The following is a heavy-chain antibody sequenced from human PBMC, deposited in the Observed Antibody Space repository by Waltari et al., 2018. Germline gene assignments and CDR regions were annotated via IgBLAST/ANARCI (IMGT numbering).Heavy chain of an antibody. D-gene: IGHD3-3*01. CDR1: GFTFNNYA. J-gene: IGHJ6*02. CDR2: ISANGDTT. CDR3: ARETLITIFGVVNRGMDV. V-gene: IGHV3-23*01. Sequence: EVQLLESGGGLVQPGGSLRLSCIASGFTFNNYAMNWVRQAPGKGLEWVSGISANGDTTYYSESVKGRITTSRDNSKNTLYLQMNNVRAEDTAVYYCARETLITIFGVVNRGMDVWGQGTTVTVSS.